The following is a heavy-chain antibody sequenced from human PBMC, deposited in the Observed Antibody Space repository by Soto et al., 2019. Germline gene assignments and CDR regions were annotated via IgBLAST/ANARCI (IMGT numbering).Heavy chain of an antibody. D-gene: IGHD2-15*01. J-gene: IGHJ6*02. CDR2: ISSSGSTI. Sequence: GGSLRLSCAASGFTFSSYEMNWVRQAPGKGLEWVSYISSSGSTIYYADSVKGRFTISRDNAKNSLYLQMNSLRAEDTAVYYCARAAYCSGGSCYPGAYGMDVWGQGTTVTVS. CDR3: ARAAYCSGGSCYPGAYGMDV. V-gene: IGHV3-48*03. CDR1: GFTFSSYE.